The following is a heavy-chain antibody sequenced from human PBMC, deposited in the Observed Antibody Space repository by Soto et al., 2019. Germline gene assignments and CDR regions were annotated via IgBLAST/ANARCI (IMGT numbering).Heavy chain of an antibody. CDR1: GFTFRSYG. J-gene: IGHJ4*02. Sequence: QVQLVESGGGVVQPGRSLRLYCAAPGFTFRSYGMHWVRQAPGKVLEWVSGIWYDGSNKYYADSVKGRFPITRDNSKNTLYLKMNSLRAEDTAVYYCARDQEQVTLDYWGQGTLVTVSS. CDR2: IWYDGSNK. D-gene: IGHD2-21*02. CDR3: ARDQEQVTLDY. V-gene: IGHV3-33*01.